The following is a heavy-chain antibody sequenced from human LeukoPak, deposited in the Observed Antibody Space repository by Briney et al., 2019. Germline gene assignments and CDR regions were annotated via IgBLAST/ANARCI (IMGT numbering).Heavy chain of an antibody. Sequence: GGSLRLSCAASGFTFSSYTMNWVRQAPGKGLEWVSSIGGTGDTIYYADSVKGRFTVSRDNSKNTLYLQMHSLRAEDTALYYCAKDRNYNWPNNLDCWGQGTLVTVSS. J-gene: IGHJ4*02. CDR2: IGGTGDTI. D-gene: IGHD1-1*01. CDR1: GFTFSSYT. CDR3: AKDRNYNWPNNLDC. V-gene: IGHV3-23*01.